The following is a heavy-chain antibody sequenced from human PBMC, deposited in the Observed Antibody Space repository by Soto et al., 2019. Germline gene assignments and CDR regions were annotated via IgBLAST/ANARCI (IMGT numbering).Heavy chain of an antibody. D-gene: IGHD5-12*01. J-gene: IGHJ4*01. Sequence: VGSLRLSCVASGFTFSSHAMHWVRQAPGKGLEWVAVIWYDGSKKYYADSVKGRFTVARDDSKNTLYLQMNSLRVEDTAVYYCARDPGYSNYDFDYWGQGTLVTVSS. CDR3: ARDPGYSNYDFDY. CDR2: IWYDGSKK. CDR1: GFTFSSHA. V-gene: IGHV3-33*01.